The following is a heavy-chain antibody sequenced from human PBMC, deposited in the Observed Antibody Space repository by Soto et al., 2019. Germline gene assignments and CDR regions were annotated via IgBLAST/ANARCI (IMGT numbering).Heavy chain of an antibody. J-gene: IGHJ3*02. CDR3: AVGYCSSTSCPLAFDI. CDR1: GYTFTSYA. Sequence: ASVKVSCKASGYTFTSYAMHWVRQAPGQRLEWMGWINAGNGNTKYSQKFQGRVTITRDTSASTAYMELSSLRSEDTAVYYCAVGYCSSTSCPLAFDIWGQGTMVTVSS. CDR2: INAGNGNT. V-gene: IGHV1-3*01. D-gene: IGHD2-2*01.